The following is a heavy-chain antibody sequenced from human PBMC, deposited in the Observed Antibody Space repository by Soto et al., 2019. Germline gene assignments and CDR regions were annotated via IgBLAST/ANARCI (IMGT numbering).Heavy chain of an antibody. CDR3: ARTGGYYYYYMDV. CDR1: GFTFSSYS. Sequence: EVQLVESGGGLVKPGGSLRLSCAASGFTFSSYSMNWVRQAPGKGLEWVSSISSSSRSIYYADSVKGRFTISRDNAKNSLYLQMNSLRAEDTAVYYCARTGGYYYYYMDVWGKGTTVTVSS. J-gene: IGHJ6*03. V-gene: IGHV3-21*01. CDR2: ISSSSRSI. D-gene: IGHD3-10*01.